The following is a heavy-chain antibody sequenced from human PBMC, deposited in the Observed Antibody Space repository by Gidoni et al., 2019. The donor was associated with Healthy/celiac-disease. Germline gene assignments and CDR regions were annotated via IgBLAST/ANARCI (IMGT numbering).Heavy chain of an antibody. CDR3: AKTLGDDILTGYYLPPPLFY. D-gene: IGHD3-9*01. Sequence: GGSTYYADSVKGRFTISRDNSKNTLYLQMNSLRAEDTAVYYCAKTLGDDILTGYYLPPPLFYWGQGTLVTVSS. CDR2: GGST. V-gene: IGHV3-23*01. J-gene: IGHJ4*02.